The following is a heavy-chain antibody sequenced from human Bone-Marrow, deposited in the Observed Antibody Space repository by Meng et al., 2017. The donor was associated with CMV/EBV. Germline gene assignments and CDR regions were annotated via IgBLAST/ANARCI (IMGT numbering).Heavy chain of an antibody. CDR3: TRDSGVGVVIDS. V-gene: IGHV3-9*01. D-gene: IGHD3-3*01. CDR1: GFTFDDYA. Sequence: SLKISCAASGFTFDDYAMHWVRQAPGKGLEWVSGISWNSGSIAYADSVKGRFTISRDNAKNSLYLHMNSLRAEDTAVYYCTRDSGVGVVIDSWGQGTLVTVSS. CDR2: ISWNSGSI. J-gene: IGHJ5*01.